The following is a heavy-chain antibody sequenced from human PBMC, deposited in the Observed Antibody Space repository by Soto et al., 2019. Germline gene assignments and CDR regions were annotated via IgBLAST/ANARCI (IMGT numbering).Heavy chain of an antibody. Sequence: GGSLRLSCAASGFTFSSYALSWVRQAPGKGLDWVSTISGSGGSTYYTESVKGRFTISRDNSKNTLYLQMNSLRAEETAVYYCAKDRPTPPTAVVTALGYYYYAMDVWGQGTTVTVSS. D-gene: IGHD2-21*02. J-gene: IGHJ6*02. CDR1: GFTFSSYA. CDR3: AKDRPTPPTAVVTALGYYYYAMDV. V-gene: IGHV3-23*01. CDR2: ISGSGGST.